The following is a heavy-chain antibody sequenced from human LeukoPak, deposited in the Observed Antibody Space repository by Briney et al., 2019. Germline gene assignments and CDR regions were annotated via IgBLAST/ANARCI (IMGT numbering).Heavy chain of an antibody. CDR2: IPIFGTA. D-gene: IGHD3-22*01. V-gene: IGHV1-69*01. CDR3: ARGYYYDSSGYYLFDY. J-gene: IGHJ4*02. Sequence: IPIFGTANYAQKFQGRVTITADESTSTAYMELSSLRSEDTAVYYCARGYYYDSSGYYLFDYWGQGTLVTVSS.